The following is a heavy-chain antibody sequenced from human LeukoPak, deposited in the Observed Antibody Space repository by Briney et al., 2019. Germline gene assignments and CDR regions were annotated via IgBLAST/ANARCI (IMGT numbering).Heavy chain of an antibody. J-gene: IGHJ4*02. Sequence: NPSETLSLTCAVSGGSISSSSGNCWTWVRQPPGKGLEWIGEIYHSGSTHYNPSLKSRVTMLLDKSKNQFSLKLSSVTAADTAVYYCARNGGNSDFDYWGQGTLVTVSS. D-gene: IGHD4-23*01. CDR3: ARNGGNSDFDY. V-gene: IGHV4-4*02. CDR1: GGSISSSSGNC. CDR2: IYHSGST.